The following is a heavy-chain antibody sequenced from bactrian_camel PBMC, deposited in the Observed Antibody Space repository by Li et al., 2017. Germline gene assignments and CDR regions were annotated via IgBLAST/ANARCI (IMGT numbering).Heavy chain of an antibody. CDR1: RSRNRTYA. V-gene: IGHV3S53*01. J-gene: IGHJ4*01. CDR2: IDTDGGA. D-gene: IGHD2*01. Sequence: HVQLVESGGGSAQAGGSLSLSCVASRSRNRTYAMAWFRQAPGKDREGVASIDTDGGATYEDSVKGRFTISRDNVKNTLYLQMNNLKPEDTANYFCAYLYRCSLVAGLTNWAYYGHGTQVTVS.